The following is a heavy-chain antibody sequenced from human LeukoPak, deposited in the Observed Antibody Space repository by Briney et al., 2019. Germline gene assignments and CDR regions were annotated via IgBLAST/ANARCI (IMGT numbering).Heavy chain of an antibody. V-gene: IGHV4-39*01. Sequence: SETLSLTCTVSGGSISSGDYYWGWIRQPPGKGLEWIGSIYYSGSTYYNPSLKSRVTISVDTSKNQFSLKLSSVTAADTAVYYCARQRRGVWGSYRYTGDYFDYWGQGTLVTVSS. CDR1: GGSISSGDYY. D-gene: IGHD3-16*02. J-gene: IGHJ4*02. CDR2: IYYSGST. CDR3: ARQRRGVWGSYRYTGDYFDY.